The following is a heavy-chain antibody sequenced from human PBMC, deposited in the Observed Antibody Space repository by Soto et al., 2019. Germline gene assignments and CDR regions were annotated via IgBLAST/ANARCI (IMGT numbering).Heavy chain of an antibody. Sequence: GLTRRLSGAASPFTFSGSAMHWVRPHCGKGLEGVGGIRSKANSYATAYAASVKGRFAISRDDSKNTAYLQMNSLKTEDTAVYYCTRLGPDYGDNDDYWGQGTLVTVSS. J-gene: IGHJ4*02. V-gene: IGHV3-73*01. D-gene: IGHD4-17*01. CDR2: IRSKANSYAT. CDR3: TRLGPDYGDNDDY. CDR1: PFTFSGSA.